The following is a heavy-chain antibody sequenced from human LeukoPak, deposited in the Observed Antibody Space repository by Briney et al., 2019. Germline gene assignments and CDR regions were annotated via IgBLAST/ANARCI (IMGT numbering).Heavy chain of an antibody. CDR3: ARDGTSGFDY. D-gene: IGHD1-1*01. V-gene: IGHV4-59*01. Sequence: SETLSLTCTVSGGSISTYYWTWIRQSPGKGLEWIGYIYYSGNTNYNPSLKSRVTISVDTSNNQFSLNLHSVTAADTAIYYCARDGTSGFDYWGPGILVTVSS. CDR1: GGSISTYY. CDR2: IYYSGNT. J-gene: IGHJ4*02.